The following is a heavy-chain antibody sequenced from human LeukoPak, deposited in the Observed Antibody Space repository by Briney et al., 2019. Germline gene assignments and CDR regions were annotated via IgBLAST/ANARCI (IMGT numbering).Heavy chain of an antibody. CDR3: ARPRVVTARNDGFDI. D-gene: IGHD2-21*02. Sequence: PGGSLRLSCAASGFTFSSYFLHWVRQAPGKGLEWVAVISLDGSNKYYADSVKGRFTISRDNSKSTLFLQMNSLRAEDTAVYFCARPRVVTARNDGFDIWGQGTMVTVSS. CDR1: GFTFSSYF. CDR2: ISLDGSNK. J-gene: IGHJ3*02. V-gene: IGHV3-30*04.